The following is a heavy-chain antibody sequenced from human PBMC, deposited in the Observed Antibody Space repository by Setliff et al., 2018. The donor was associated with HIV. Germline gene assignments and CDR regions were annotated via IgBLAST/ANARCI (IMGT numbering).Heavy chain of an antibody. CDR1: GGTFSSYG. V-gene: IGHV1-69*13. J-gene: IGHJ6*02. Sequence: SVKVSCKSSGGTFSSYGVTWVRQAPGQGLEWMGGVIPLFGTEKVAQKFQGRVTITADESTNTAYTELSSLRSEDTAIYYCARPAVLISTDYYYYMDVWGQGTTVTVSS. CDR3: ARPAVLISTDYYYYMDV. CDR2: VIPLFGTE. D-gene: IGHD6-19*01.